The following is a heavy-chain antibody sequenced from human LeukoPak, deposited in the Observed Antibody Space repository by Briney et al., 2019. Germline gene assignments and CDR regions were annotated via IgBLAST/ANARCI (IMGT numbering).Heavy chain of an antibody. CDR1: GYTLTELS. J-gene: IGHJ5*02. V-gene: IGHV1-24*01. Sequence: ASVKVSCKVSGYTLTELSMHWVRQAPGKGLEWMGGFDPEDGETIYAQKFQGRVTMTEDTSTDTAYMELSSLRSEDTAVYYCARRVARYFDWFHYTWFDPWGQGTLVTVSS. CDR3: ARRVARYFDWFHYTWFDP. D-gene: IGHD3-9*01. CDR2: FDPEDGET.